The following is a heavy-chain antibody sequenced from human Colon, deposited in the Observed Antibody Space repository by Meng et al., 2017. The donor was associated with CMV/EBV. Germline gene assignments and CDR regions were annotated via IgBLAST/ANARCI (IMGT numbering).Heavy chain of an antibody. V-gene: IGHV3-9*01. CDR2: ITWNSGRT. Sequence: SLRLSCAASGFTFDDYAMHWVRQAPGKGLEWVSSITWNSGRTGYVDSVEGRFTISRDNAKNSLYLQMNGLRAEDTALYYCAKDISPVGGTTGYHGMDVWGQGTPVTVSS. CDR1: GFTFDDYA. J-gene: IGHJ6*02. D-gene: IGHD1-7*01. CDR3: AKDISPVGGTTGYHGMDV.